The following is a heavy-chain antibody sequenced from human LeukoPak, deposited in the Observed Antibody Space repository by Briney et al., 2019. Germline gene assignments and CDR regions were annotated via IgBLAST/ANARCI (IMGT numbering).Heavy chain of an antibody. V-gene: IGHV4-34*01. CDR1: GGSFSGYY. J-gene: IGHJ4*02. D-gene: IGHD1-26*01. CDR3: ARVTVGATIHFDY. CDR2: INHSGST. Sequence: SETLSLTCAVYGGSFSGYYWSWIRQPPGKGLEWIGEINHSGSTNYNPSLKSRVTISVDTSKNQFSLKLSSVTAADTAVYYCARVTVGATIHFDYWGQGTLVTVSS.